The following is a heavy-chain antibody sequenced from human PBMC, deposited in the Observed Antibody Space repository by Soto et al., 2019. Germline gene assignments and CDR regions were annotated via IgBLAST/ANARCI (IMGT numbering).Heavy chain of an antibody. D-gene: IGHD1-26*01. CDR2: ISGSGGST. Sequence: EVQLLESGGGLVQPGGSLRLSCAASGFTFSSYAMRWVRQAPVKGLEWVSAISGSGGSTYYADSVKGRFTISRDNSKNTLYRQMNSLRADDTAVYYCARRGSGSYYDYWGQGTLVTVSS. CDR1: GFTFSSYA. J-gene: IGHJ4*02. CDR3: ARRGSGSYYDY. V-gene: IGHV3-23*01.